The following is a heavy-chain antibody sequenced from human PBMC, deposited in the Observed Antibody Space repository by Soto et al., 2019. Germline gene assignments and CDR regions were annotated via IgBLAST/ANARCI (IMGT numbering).Heavy chain of an antibody. J-gene: IGHJ4*02. CDR2: IDGGIDLI. Sequence: EVQLVESGGDLVQPGGSLRLSCAASGFTFSTSNMNWVRQAPGKGLEWVSYIDGGIDLIYYADSVKGRFTISRDNAKNSLYLQMNSLTADDSAVYYCARGSTSVGYDYWGQGTLVTVSS. D-gene: IGHD2-2*03. CDR1: GFTFSTSN. CDR3: ARGSTSVGYDY. V-gene: IGHV3-48*01.